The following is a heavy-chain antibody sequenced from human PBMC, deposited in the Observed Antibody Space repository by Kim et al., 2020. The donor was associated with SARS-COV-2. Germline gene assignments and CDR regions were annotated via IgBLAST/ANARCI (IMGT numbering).Heavy chain of an antibody. CDR2: SEETGRT. CDR1: GFSFSDYA. V-gene: IGHV3-43*02. J-gene: IGHJ5*02. CDR3: TKGSDA. Sequence: GGSLRLSCEASGFSFSDYAMYWVRQLPGKGLEWVSLSEETGRTYHIDSVKGRFTISRDNSKNSLYLQMNSLKIEDTGLYYCTKGSDAWGQGTLVTVSS.